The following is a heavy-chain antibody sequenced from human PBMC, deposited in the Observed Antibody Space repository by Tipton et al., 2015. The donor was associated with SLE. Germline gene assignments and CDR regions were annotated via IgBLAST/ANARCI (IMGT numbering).Heavy chain of an antibody. CDR1: GGSISSSSHY. CDR2: IYYSGST. Sequence: TLSLTCTVSGGSISSSSHYWGWIRQPPGKGLEWIGSIYYSGSTYYNPSLKSRVTISVDTSKNQFSLKLSSVTAADTAVYNCASGRYSYGYETPNWFDPWGQGTLVTVSS. V-gene: IGHV4-39*07. D-gene: IGHD5-18*01. CDR3: ASGRYSYGYETPNWFDP. J-gene: IGHJ5*02.